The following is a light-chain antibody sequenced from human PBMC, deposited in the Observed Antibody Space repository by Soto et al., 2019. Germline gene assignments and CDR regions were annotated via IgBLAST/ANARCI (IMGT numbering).Light chain of an antibody. Sequence: LTQPPSASGSPGQSVAISCTGTSSDVGGYNYVSWYQQHPGKAPKLMVYEVNKRPSGVPDRFSGSKSGNTASLTVSGLQAEDEADYYCSSYAGSSNVFGTGTKVTVL. CDR1: SSDVGGYNY. V-gene: IGLV2-8*01. J-gene: IGLJ1*01. CDR3: SSYAGSSNV. CDR2: EVN.